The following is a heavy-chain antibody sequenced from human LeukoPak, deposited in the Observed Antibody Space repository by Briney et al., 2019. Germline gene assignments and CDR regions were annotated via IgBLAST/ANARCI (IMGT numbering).Heavy chain of an antibody. CDR3: ARGYITGTTGWFDP. J-gene: IGHJ5*02. CDR1: GGSISSDY. CDR2: IYYNGNT. D-gene: IGHD1-20*01. Sequence: PSETLSLTCTVSGGSISSDYWNWIRQPPGKGLEWIGYIYYNGNTNYNPSLKSRVTISVDTSKNQFSLKLISVTPADTAVYYCARGYITGTTGWFDPWGQGTLVTVSS. V-gene: IGHV4-59*01.